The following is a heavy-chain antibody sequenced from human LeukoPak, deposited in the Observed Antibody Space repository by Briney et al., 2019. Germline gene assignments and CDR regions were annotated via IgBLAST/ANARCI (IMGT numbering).Heavy chain of an antibody. D-gene: IGHD3-10*01. J-gene: IGHJ4*02. CDR1: GFTFSSYG. V-gene: IGHV3-33*06. Sequence: PGRSLRLSCAASGFTFSSYGMHWVRQAPGKGLEWVAVIWYDGSNKYYADSVKGRFTISRDNSKNSLYLQMNSLRDEDTAVYYCANYGSGRYWGQGTLVTVSS. CDR2: IWYDGSNK. CDR3: ANYGSGRY.